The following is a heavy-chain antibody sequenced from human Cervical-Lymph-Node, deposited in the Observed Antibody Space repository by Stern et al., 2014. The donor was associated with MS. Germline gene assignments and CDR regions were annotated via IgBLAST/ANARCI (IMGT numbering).Heavy chain of an antibody. V-gene: IGHV3-30-3*01. J-gene: IGHJ4*02. CDR2: ISYDGSNK. CDR1: GFTFSSCP. CDR3: AREMAIINDY. D-gene: IGHD5-24*01. Sequence: VQLVESVGGVVQPGRSLRLSCAASGFTFSSCPMHWVRQAPGKGLEWVAAISYDGSNKYYADSVKGRFTISRDNSKSTLYLQMNSLRNEDRAVYYCAREMAIINDYWGQGALVTVSS.